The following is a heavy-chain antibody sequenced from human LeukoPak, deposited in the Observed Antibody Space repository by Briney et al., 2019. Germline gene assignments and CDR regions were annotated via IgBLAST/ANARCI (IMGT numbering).Heavy chain of an antibody. CDR1: GGSFSGYY. Sequence: SETLSLTCAVYGGSFSGYYWSWIRQPPGKGLEWIGEINHSGSTNYNPSLKSRVIISVDRSKNQFSLKLSSVTAADMAVYYCAAVDIVTTGLPHNWFDPWGQGTLVAVSS. CDR3: AAVDIVTTGLPHNWFDP. J-gene: IGHJ5*02. D-gene: IGHD5-12*01. CDR2: INHSGST. V-gene: IGHV4-34*01.